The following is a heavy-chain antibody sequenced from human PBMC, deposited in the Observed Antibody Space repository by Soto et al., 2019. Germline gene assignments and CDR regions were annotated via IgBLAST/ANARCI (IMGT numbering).Heavy chain of an antibody. CDR1: GFTFSSDS. J-gene: IGHJ3*01. V-gene: IGHV3-21*01. Sequence: EVQLVESGGGLVKPGGSLRLSCAASGFTFSSDSMNWVRQAPGKGLEWVSSISSGSDYIFYADSVKRRFTIPRDHAKLALFLQMTSLTAESPAVDYCARSPVSDAFNVWGQGTVVTVSS. CDR3: ARSPVSDAFNV. CDR2: ISSGSDYI.